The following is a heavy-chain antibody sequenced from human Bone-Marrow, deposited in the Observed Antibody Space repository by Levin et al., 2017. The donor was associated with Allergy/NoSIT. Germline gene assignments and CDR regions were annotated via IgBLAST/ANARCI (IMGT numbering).Heavy chain of an antibody. CDR3: ARGCTEGYCSGGSCSADYYFDY. CDR2: MNPNSGNT. CDR1: GYTFTSYD. V-gene: IGHV1-8*01. D-gene: IGHD2-15*01. J-gene: IGHJ4*02. Sequence: ASVKVSCKASGYTFTSYDINWVRQATGQGLEWMGWMNPNSGNTGYAQKFQGRVTMTRNTSISTAYMELSSLRSEDTAVYYCARGCTEGYCSGGSCSADYYFDYWGQGTLVTVSS.